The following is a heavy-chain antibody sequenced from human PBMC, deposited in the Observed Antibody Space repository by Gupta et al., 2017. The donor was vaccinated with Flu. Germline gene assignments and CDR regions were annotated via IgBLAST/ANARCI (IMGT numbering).Heavy chain of an antibody. D-gene: IGHD5-12*01. Sequence: EVQLVESGGGLVQPGGSLRLSCAASGFTFSSYEMNWVRQAPGKGLEWVSYISSSGSTIYYADSVKGRFTISRDNAKNSLYLQMNSLRAEDTAVYYCARDNSGYDSAPHDYWGQGTLVTVSS. CDR1: GFTFSSYE. CDR2: ISSSGSTI. J-gene: IGHJ4*02. CDR3: ARDNSGYDSAPHDY. V-gene: IGHV3-48*03.